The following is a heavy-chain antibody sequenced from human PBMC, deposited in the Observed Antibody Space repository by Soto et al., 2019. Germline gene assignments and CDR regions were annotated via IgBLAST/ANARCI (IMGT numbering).Heavy chain of an antibody. CDR3: ARVALSHKAAFDL. CDR2: IHDDGSIT. D-gene: IGHD5-12*01. J-gene: IGHJ3*01. Sequence: EVQLVESGGGLVQPGGSLRLSCAASGFTFSSYWMHWVRQAPGKGLVWVARIHDDGSITNYADSVKGRFTISRDNAKNTLYLQMNSLRAEDTAVYYCARVALSHKAAFDLWGQGTVVTVSS. CDR1: GFTFSSYW. V-gene: IGHV3-74*01.